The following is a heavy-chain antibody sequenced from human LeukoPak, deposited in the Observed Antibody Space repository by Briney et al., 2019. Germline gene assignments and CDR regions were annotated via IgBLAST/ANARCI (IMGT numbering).Heavy chain of an antibody. CDR1: GFTFSSYA. CDR3: ARALVVTAIFSYYGMDV. D-gene: IGHD2-21*02. J-gene: IGHJ6*02. CDR2: ISYDGSNK. Sequence: GGSLRLSCAASGFTFSSYAMHWVRQAPGKGLEWVAVISYDGSNKYYADSVKGRFTISRDNSKNTLYLQMNSLRAEDTAVYYCARALVVTAIFSYYGMDVWGQGTTVTVSS. V-gene: IGHV3-30-3*01.